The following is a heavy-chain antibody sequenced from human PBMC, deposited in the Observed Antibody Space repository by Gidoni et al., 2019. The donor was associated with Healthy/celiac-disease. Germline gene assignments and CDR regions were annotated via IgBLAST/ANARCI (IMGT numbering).Heavy chain of an antibody. CDR2: IYYSGST. CDR3: ARDRDGYNEESLSYYYGMDV. CDR1: GGSVSSGSYY. D-gene: IGHD5-12*01. V-gene: IGHV4-61*01. Sequence: QVQLQESGPGLVKPSETLSLTGPVPGGSVSSGSYYWSWIRQPPGKGLECIVYIYYSGSTNYTPSLKSRVTISVDTSKNQFSLKLSSVTAADTAVYYCARDRDGYNEESLSYYYGMDVWGQGTTVTVSS. J-gene: IGHJ6*02.